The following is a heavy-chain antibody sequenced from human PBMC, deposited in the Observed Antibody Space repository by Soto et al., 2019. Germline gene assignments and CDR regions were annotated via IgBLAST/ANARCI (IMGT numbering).Heavy chain of an antibody. D-gene: IGHD6-6*01. V-gene: IGHV4-34*01. CDR2: ISNSGST. CDR3: ARGSGPRPSIATRRVRDKWFEP. Sequence: PSETLSLTCAVYGGSFSVYSCTWIRHPPWKGLEWIAEISNSGSTTYNPSLKSRLTISVDTSQSHLSLKMTSVTAADRAVYYCARGSGPRPSIATRRVRDKWFEPCGQRILVSVCS. J-gene: IGHJ5*02. CDR1: GGSFSVYS.